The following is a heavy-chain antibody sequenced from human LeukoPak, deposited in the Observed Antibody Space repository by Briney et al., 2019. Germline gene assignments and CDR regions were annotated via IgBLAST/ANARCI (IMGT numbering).Heavy chain of an antibody. CDR3: ARGIKQQLVLSAFDI. D-gene: IGHD6-13*01. CDR2: INPNSGGT. V-gene: IGHV1-2*02. CDR1: GYTFTSYA. Sequence: GSLKVSCKASGYTFTSYAMNWVRQAPEQGLEWMGWINPNSGGTNYAQKFQGRVTMTRDTSISTAYMELSRLRSDDTAVYYCARGIKQQLVLSAFDIWGQGTMVTVSS. J-gene: IGHJ3*02.